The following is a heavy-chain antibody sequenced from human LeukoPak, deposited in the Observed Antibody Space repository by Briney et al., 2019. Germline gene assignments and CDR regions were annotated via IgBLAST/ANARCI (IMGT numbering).Heavy chain of an antibody. J-gene: IGHJ4*02. CDR1: GGSINTYY. Sequence: SETLSLTCTVSGGSINTYYWGWIRQPPGKGLEWIGSVYYRGNTYYNPSLKSRVTISVVTSKSQFSLRLNSVTAADTSVYYCARLWSGLRPPDYWGQGTLVTVSS. V-gene: IGHV4-39*01. D-gene: IGHD3-3*01. CDR2: VYYRGNT. CDR3: ARLWSGLRPPDY.